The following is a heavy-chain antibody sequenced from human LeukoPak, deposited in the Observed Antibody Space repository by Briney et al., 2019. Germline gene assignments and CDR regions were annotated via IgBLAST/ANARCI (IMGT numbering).Heavy chain of an antibody. D-gene: IGHD3-9*01. J-gene: IGHJ4*02. CDR2: INHSGST. CDR3: ARHGADGPPKLRYFDWLLYGRYYFDY. Sequence: SETLSLTCAVYGGSFSGYYWSWIRQPPGKGLEWIGEINHSGSTNYNPSLKSRVTISVDTSKNQFSLKLSSVTAADTAVYYCARHGADGPPKLRYFDWLLYGRYYFDYWGQGTLVTVSS. V-gene: IGHV4-34*01. CDR1: GGSFSGYY.